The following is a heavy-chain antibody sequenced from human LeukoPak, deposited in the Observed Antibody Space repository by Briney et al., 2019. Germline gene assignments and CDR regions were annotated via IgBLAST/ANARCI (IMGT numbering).Heavy chain of an antibody. CDR3: AREIQLWSYDAFDI. J-gene: IGHJ3*02. V-gene: IGHV3-21*01. CDR2: ISSSSSYI. Sequence: GGSLRLSCAASGFTFSSYSMNWVRQAPGKGLEWVSSISSSSSYIYYADSVKGRFTISRDNAKNSLYLQMNSLRAEDTAVYYCAREIQLWSYDAFDIWGQGTMVTVSS. CDR1: GFTFSSYS. D-gene: IGHD5-18*01.